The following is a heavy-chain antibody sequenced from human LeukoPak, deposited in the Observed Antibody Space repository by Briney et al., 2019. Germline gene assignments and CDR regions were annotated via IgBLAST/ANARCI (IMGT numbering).Heavy chain of an antibody. D-gene: IGHD6-19*01. Sequence: ASVKVSCKPSGYTFTTCAVHWVRQAPGQRLEWMGWIHADSGNTKYSQKLQGRVAIARDTSASTIYMELTSLRIEDTAVYFCTIGLAGDWDAFDIWGLGTMVTVSS. CDR3: TIGLAGDWDAFDI. V-gene: IGHV1-3*01. CDR1: GYTFTTCA. CDR2: IHADSGNT. J-gene: IGHJ3*02.